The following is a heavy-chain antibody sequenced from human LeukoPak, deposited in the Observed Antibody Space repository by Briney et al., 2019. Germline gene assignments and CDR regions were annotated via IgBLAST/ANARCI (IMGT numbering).Heavy chain of an antibody. Sequence: GGSLRLSRAASGFTFSNYGMHWVRQAPGKGREWVGFIRYDGRNKYYADFVKGRFTISRDNSKNTRYLPMNSLRAADTAVYYCARGGNKLLWFGELNYWGQGTLVTVSS. CDR3: ARGGNKLLWFGELNY. V-gene: IGHV3-30*02. CDR2: IRYDGRNK. J-gene: IGHJ4*02. CDR1: GFTFSNYG. D-gene: IGHD3-10*01.